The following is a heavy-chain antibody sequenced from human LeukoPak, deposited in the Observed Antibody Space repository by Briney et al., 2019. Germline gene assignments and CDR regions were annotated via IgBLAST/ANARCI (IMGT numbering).Heavy chain of an antibody. J-gene: IGHJ4*02. CDR1: GGTFSSYA. D-gene: IGHD2-2*02. Sequence: ASVKVSCKASGGTFSSYAISWVRQAPGQGLEWMGGIIPIFGTANYAQKFQGRVTITADKSTSTAYMELSSLRSEDTAVYCCAREGYCSSTSCYMFVWGQGTLVTVSS. CDR3: AREGYCSSTSCYMFV. V-gene: IGHV1-69*06. CDR2: IIPIFGTA.